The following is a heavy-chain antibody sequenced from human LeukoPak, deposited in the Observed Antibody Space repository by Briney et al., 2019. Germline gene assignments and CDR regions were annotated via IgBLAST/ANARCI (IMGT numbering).Heavy chain of an antibody. CDR2: IKQDGSEK. J-gene: IGHJ4*02. V-gene: IGHV3-7*03. Sequence: GGSLRLSCAASGFTFSSYWMSWVRQAPGKGLEWVANIKQDGSEKYYVDSVKGRFTISRDNAKNSLYLQMNSLRAEDTALYYCAKARRPPYSSSWYYFDYWGQGTLVTVSS. CDR1: GFTFSSYW. D-gene: IGHD6-13*01. CDR3: AKARRPPYSSSWYYFDY.